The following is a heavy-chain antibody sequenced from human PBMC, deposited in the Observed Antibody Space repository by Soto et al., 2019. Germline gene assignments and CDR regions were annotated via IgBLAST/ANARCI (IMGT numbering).Heavy chain of an antibody. J-gene: IGHJ5*02. Sequence: GASVKVSCKASGYTFTSYYMHWVRQAPGQGLEWMGIINPSGGSTSYAQKFQGRVTMTRDTSTSTVYMELSSLRSEDTAVYYCASRAAAGGMGNWFDPWGQGTLVTVSS. CDR2: INPSGGST. D-gene: IGHD6-13*01. CDR3: ASRAAAGGMGNWFDP. V-gene: IGHV1-46*03. CDR1: GYTFTSYY.